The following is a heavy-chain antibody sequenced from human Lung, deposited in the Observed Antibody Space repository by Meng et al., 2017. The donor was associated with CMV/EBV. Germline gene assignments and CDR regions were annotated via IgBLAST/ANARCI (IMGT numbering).Heavy chain of an antibody. CDR3: ARRVAVLPAARYYFYYYGMDV. J-gene: IGHJ6*02. Sequence: SXTXSLXXAVYNGFFSGYYWSWIRQPPGKGLEWIGEINHSGSTNYNPSLESRVTISVDTSKNQFSLKLSSVTAADPAVYYCARRVAVLPAARYYFYYYGMDVWXQGTTVTVSS. D-gene: IGHD2-2*01. V-gene: IGHV4-34*01. CDR1: NGFFSGYY. CDR2: INHSGST.